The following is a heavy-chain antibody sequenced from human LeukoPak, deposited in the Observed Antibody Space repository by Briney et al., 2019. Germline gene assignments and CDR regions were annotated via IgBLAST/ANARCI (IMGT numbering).Heavy chain of an antibody. CDR1: GFTFSTYW. D-gene: IGHD3-10*01. CDR2: IKQDGSEK. Sequence: PGGSLRLSCAASGFTFSTYWMSWVRQAPGKGLEWVANIKQDGSEKYYVDSVKGRFTISRDNAKNSLFLQMNSLRAEDTAVYYCARGPAITMIRGLNWFDSWGQGTLVTVSS. J-gene: IGHJ5*01. V-gene: IGHV3-7*01. CDR3: ARGPAITMIRGLNWFDS.